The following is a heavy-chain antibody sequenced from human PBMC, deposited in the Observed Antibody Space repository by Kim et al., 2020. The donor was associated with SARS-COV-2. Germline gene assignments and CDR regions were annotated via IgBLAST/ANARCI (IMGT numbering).Heavy chain of an antibody. V-gene: IGHV3-33*06. D-gene: IGHD2-2*01. Sequence: GGSLRLSCAASGFTFSSYGMHWVRQAPGKGLEWVAVIWYDGSNKYYADSVNGRFTISRDNSKNTLYLQMNSLRAEDTAVYYCAKDYCSSTSCYHYFDYWGQGTLVTVSS. CDR1: GFTFSSYG. CDR3: AKDYCSSTSCYHYFDY. J-gene: IGHJ4*02. CDR2: IWYDGSNK.